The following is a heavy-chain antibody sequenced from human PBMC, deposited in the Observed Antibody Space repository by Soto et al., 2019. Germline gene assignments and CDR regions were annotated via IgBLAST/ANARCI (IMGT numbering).Heavy chain of an antibody. D-gene: IGHD3-16*01. J-gene: IGHJ2*01. Sequence: QVQLVQSGAEVKKPGASVKVSCKASGYTFTGYHMHWVRQAPGQGLEWMGWINANTGDTNYAPKFQGWVTMTRDTSIRTAYMEFNRLTFDDTAVYYCARPRWGASGYFDLWGRGTLVTVSS. CDR2: INANTGDT. CDR1: GYTFTGYH. V-gene: IGHV1-2*04. CDR3: ARPRWGASGYFDL.